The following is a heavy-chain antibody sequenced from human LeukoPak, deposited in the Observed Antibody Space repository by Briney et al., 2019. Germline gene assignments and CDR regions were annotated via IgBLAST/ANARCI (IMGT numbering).Heavy chain of an antibody. V-gene: IGHV4-39*01. CDR1: GDSISSSSYY. Sequence: PSETLSLTCTVSGDSISSSSYYWGWIRQPPGKGLEWIGSIFYSGSTYYNPSLERRVTISVDTSKNQFSLKQSSVTAADTAVFFCARHLITAAAGTLGNYFDYWGQGTLVTVSS. CDR3: ARHLITAAAGTLGNYFDY. CDR2: IFYSGST. D-gene: IGHD1-1*01. J-gene: IGHJ4*02.